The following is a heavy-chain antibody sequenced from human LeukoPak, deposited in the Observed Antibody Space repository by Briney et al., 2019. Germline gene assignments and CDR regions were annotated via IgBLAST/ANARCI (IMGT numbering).Heavy chain of an antibody. V-gene: IGHV5-51*01. D-gene: IGHD3-10*01. CDR1: GYSFTSYW. CDR3: ARVGAGSYYPVKYYFDY. J-gene: IGHJ4*02. Sequence: GESLKISCKGSGYSFTSYWIGWVRQMPGKGLEWMGIIYPGDSDTRYSPSFQGQVTISADKSISTAYLQWSSLKASDTAMYYCARVGAGSYYPVKYYFDYWGQGTLVTVSS. CDR2: IYPGDSDT.